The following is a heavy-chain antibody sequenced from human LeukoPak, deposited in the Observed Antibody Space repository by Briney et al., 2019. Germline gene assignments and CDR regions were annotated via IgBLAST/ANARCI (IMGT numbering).Heavy chain of an antibody. CDR3: ARGPWIQLWLLVPPFAPFDY. V-gene: IGHV4-34*01. J-gene: IGHJ4*02. CDR1: GGSFSGYY. Sequence: SETLSLTCAVYGGSFSGYYWSWIRQPPGKGLEWIGEINHSGSTNYNPSLKSRVTISVDTSKNQFSLKLSSVTAADTAVYYCARGPWIQLWLLVPPFAPFDYWGQGTLVTVSS. CDR2: INHSGST. D-gene: IGHD5-18*01.